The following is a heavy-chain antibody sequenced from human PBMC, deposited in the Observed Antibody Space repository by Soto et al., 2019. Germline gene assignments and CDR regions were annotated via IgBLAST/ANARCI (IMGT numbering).Heavy chain of an antibody. D-gene: IGHD4-17*01. J-gene: IGHJ5*02. Sequence: SETLSLTCSVSGGSISSYYWTWIRQPPGKGLEWIGYIYYSGGTNYDPSLKSRVTISVDTSKNQFSLKLSSVTAADTAVYYWARVRNYGDSAPFAPWGQGTLVTVSS. CDR3: ARVRNYGDSAPFAP. CDR1: GGSISSYY. CDR2: IYYSGGT. V-gene: IGHV4-59*01.